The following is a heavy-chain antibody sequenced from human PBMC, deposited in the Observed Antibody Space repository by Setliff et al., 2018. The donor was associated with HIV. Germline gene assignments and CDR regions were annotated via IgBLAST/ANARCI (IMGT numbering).Heavy chain of an antibody. CDR2: RRSKSEGYAT. D-gene: IGHD3-10*01. J-gene: IGHJ4*02. CDR1: GVTYNDHC. CDR3: ALMLRGIAF. Sequence: GGSLRLSCAVSGVTYNDHCMDWVRQAPGKGLEWLGRRRSKSEGYATYYAASVKDRFIISRDESKTALFLQMNSLRTEGAAIYYCALMLRGIAFWGRGTLVTVSS. V-gene: IGHV3-72*01.